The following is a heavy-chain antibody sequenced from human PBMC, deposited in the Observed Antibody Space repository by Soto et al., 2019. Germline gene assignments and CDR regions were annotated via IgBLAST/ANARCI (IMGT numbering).Heavy chain of an antibody. D-gene: IGHD3-3*01. Sequence: SETLSLTCAVYGGSFSGYYWSWIRQPPGKGLEWIGEINHSGSTNYNPSLKSRVTISVDTSKNQFSLKLSSVTAADTAVYYCAGGFYDFWSGYTFYYWGQGTLVTVSS. J-gene: IGHJ4*02. CDR1: GGSFSGYY. CDR3: AGGFYDFWSGYTFYY. CDR2: INHSGST. V-gene: IGHV4-34*01.